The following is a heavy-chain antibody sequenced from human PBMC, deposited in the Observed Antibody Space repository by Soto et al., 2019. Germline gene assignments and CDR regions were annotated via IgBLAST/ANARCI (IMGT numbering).Heavy chain of an antibody. D-gene: IGHD2-2*01. CDR2: IIPIFGTA. CDR3: ARDLDCISTSCYDP. Sequence: SVKVSCKASGGTFSSYAISWVRQAPGQGLEWMGGIIPIFGTANYAQKFQGRVTITADESTSTAYMELSSLRSEDTAVYYCARDLDCISTSCYDPWAQGTLVTVSS. J-gene: IGHJ5*02. V-gene: IGHV1-69*13. CDR1: GGTFSSYA.